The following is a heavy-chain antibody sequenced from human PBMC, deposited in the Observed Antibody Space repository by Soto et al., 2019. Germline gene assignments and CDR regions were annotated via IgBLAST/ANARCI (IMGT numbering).Heavy chain of an antibody. J-gene: IGHJ4*02. CDR2: ISYDGSNK. CDR3: VGGQYYFDY. V-gene: IGHV3-30*03. CDR1: GFPFNSYG. Sequence: QVQLVESGGGVVQPGRSLRLSCAASGFPFNSYGMHWVREGPGKGLEWVAVISYDGSNKFYADSVKGRFTISRDNSKNTLYLQMNSLRPEDTALYYCVGGQYYFDYRGQGTLVIVSS. D-gene: IGHD3-10*01.